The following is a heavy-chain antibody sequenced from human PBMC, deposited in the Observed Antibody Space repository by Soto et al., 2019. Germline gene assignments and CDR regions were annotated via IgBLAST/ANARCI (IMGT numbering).Heavy chain of an antibody. V-gene: IGHV3-30-3*01. CDR3: ARGDTMIVVVIPFDY. CDR2: ISYDGSNK. CDR1: GFTFSSYA. Sequence: RGSLRLSCAASGFTFSSYAMHWVRQSPGKGLEWVAVISYDGSNKYYADSVKGRFTISRDNSKNTLYLQMNSLRAEDTAVYYCARGDTMIVVVIPFDYWGQGTLVTVSS. D-gene: IGHD3-22*01. J-gene: IGHJ4*02.